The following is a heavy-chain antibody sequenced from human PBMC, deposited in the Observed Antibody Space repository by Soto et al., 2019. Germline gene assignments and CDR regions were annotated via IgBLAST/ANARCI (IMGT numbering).Heavy chain of an antibody. CDR3: ATDLVAAPHFDY. CDR2: FDPEDGET. V-gene: IGHV1-24*01. CDR1: GYTFTSYG. D-gene: IGHD6-6*01. Sequence: ASVKVSCKASGYTFTSYGISWVRQAPGKGLEWMGGFDPEDGETIYAQKFQGRVTMTEDTSTDTAYMELSSLRSEDTAVYYCATDLVAAPHFDYWGQGTLVTVSS. J-gene: IGHJ4*02.